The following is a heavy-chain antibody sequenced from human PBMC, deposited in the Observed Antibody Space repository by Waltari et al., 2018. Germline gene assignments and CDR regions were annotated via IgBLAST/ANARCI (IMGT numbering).Heavy chain of an antibody. CDR2: VHSGGTT. D-gene: IGHD3-22*01. Sequence: QLQLQESGPGLVEPSETLSLTCSVPGGPSSGNSYDWGWIRQPPGKGLEWIGSVHSGGTTYYHPSLKSRISISLDTTEHRFSLKLTSVTAADTAVYYCARRSSGAYPDYYYGLDVWGQGATV. J-gene: IGHJ6*02. CDR1: GGPSSGNSYD. V-gene: IGHV4-39*02. CDR3: ARRSSGAYPDYYYGLDV.